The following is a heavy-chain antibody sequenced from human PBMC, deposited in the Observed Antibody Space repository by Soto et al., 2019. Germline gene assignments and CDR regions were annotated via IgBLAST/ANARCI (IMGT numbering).Heavy chain of an antibody. CDR3: ATHVAVVLPVARAGFHL. J-gene: IGHJ3*01. CDR2: INHSGTA. V-gene: IGHV4-4*09. D-gene: IGHD2-2*01. Sequence: QVQLQESGPGLVKPSETLSLTCSVSGDSISNYYWSWIRQTPGKRLEWIGSINHSGTANYNPSLNSRGAFSVDTSKNHLSLKLSSVTAADTGIYYCATHVAVVLPVARAGFHLWGQGTMVTVSS. CDR1: GDSISNYY.